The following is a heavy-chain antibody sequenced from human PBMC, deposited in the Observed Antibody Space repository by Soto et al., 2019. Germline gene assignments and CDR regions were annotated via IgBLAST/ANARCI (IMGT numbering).Heavy chain of an antibody. CDR2: ISDDGSSE. CDR3: ARAGCGGDGDWIDYYAMDV. J-gene: IGHJ6*02. CDR1: GLTFSRSA. D-gene: IGHD2-21*02. Sequence: QVQLVESGGGVVQPGRSLRLSCAASGLTFSRSAMHWVRQAPGKGLEWVAFISDDGSSEYYADSVKGRFTLSKDNSKNTLNLQMTSLRGEDTAVYYCARAGCGGDGDWIDYYAMDVWGQGTTVTVSS. V-gene: IGHV3-30*03.